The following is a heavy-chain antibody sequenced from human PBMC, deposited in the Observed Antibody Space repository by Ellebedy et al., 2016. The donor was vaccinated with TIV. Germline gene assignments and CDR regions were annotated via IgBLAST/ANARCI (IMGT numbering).Heavy chain of an antibody. CDR2: FDPDEGET. J-gene: IGHJ3*01. CDR1: GYTLSDIS. D-gene: IGHD3-10*01. CDR3: ATAKSYYELGSFPLHAFDL. Sequence: AASVKVSCKVSGYTLSDISIHWVRQAPGKGLEWLGGFDPDEGETIYAQKFQGRVTMTEDTSTDIAYMELSSLRSEDTAVYYCATAKSYYELGSFPLHAFDLWGQGTMVTVSS. V-gene: IGHV1-24*01.